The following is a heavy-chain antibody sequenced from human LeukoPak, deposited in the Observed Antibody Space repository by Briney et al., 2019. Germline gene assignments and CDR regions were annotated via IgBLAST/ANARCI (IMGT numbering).Heavy chain of an antibody. D-gene: IGHD3-10*01. J-gene: IGHJ4*02. CDR1: GYTFTGYY. V-gene: IGHV1-2*06. CDR2: INPNSGGT. Sequence: ASVKVSCKASGYTFTGYYTHWVRQAPGQGLEWMGRINPNSGGTNYAQKFQGRVTMTRDTSISTAYMELSRLRSDDTAVYYCARARNWGVIIRKELDYWGQGTLVTVSS. CDR3: ARARNWGVIIRKELDY.